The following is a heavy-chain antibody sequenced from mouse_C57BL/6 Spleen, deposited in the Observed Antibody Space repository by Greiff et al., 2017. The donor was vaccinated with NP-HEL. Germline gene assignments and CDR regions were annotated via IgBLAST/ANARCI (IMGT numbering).Heavy chain of an antibody. CDR1: GFSLTSYG. J-gene: IGHJ3*01. V-gene: IGHV2-6*01. D-gene: IGHD2-3*01. Sequence: VKLMESGPGLVAPSQSLSITCTVSGFSLTSYGVDWVRQSPGKGLEWLGVIWGVGSTNYNSALKSRLSISKDNSKSQVVLKMNSLQTDDTAMYYCASSYVGYGFAYWGQGTLVTVSA. CDR3: ASSYVGYGFAY. CDR2: IWGVGST.